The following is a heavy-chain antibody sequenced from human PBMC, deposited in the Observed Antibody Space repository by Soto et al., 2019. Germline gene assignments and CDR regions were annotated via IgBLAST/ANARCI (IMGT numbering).Heavy chain of an antibody. Sequence: EVQVVESGGGLIQPGGSLRLSCEFSGFSVTANYMSWVRQAPGKGLEWVSVIYSGGSTYYIDSVKGRFSISRDISKNTLYLQMNSLRAEDTAVYYCHGYGYWGQGTLVTVSS. J-gene: IGHJ4*02. CDR1: GFSVTANY. D-gene: IGHD5-12*01. CDR3: HGYGY. V-gene: IGHV3-53*01. CDR2: IYSGGST.